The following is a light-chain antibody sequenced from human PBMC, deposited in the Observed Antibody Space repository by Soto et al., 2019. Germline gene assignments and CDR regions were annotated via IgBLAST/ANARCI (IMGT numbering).Light chain of an antibody. V-gene: IGLV1-44*01. Sequence: QSVLTQAPPASGAPGQKVTISFSGSSSNIGSHNVRWYQQFPGTAPKLLIYSNNQRPSGVPDRVSGSKSGTSASLAISGLQSEDEADYCCAAWDDSLKVYVFGTGTKVTVL. CDR3: AAWDDSLKVYV. CDR2: SNN. CDR1: SSNIGSHN. J-gene: IGLJ1*01.